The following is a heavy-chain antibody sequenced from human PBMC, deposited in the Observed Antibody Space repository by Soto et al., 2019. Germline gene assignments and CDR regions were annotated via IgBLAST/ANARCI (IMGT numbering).Heavy chain of an antibody. CDR2: ISYDGSNK. D-gene: IGHD2-21*02. J-gene: IGHJ3*02. CDR3: ARSARLVTRDAFDI. V-gene: IGHV3-30*03. CDR1: GFTFSSYS. Sequence: SLRLSCAASGFTFSSYSMNWVRQAPGKGLEWVADISYDGSNKYYADSVKGRFTISRDNSNSTLFLEMNSLRPEETAVYFCARSARLVTRDAFDIWGQGTLVTVSS.